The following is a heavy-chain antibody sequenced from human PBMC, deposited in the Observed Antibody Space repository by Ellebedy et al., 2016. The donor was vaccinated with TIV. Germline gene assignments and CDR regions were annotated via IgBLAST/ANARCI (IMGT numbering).Heavy chain of an antibody. D-gene: IGHD3-16*01. CDR1: GVTLSSYA. J-gene: IGHJ6*02. Sequence: GESLKISCAASGVTLSSYAITWVRQAPGKGLEWVSGVSASGGWIHYADSVKGRFTISRDNSKNTVDLQMNSLRAEDTAVYYCATSFHDGGLYGMDVWGQGTTVTVSS. CDR2: VSASGGWI. V-gene: IGHV3-23*01. CDR3: ATSFHDGGLYGMDV.